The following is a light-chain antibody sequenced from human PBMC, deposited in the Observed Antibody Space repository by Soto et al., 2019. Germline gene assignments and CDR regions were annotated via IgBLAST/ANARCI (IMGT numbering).Light chain of an antibody. J-gene: IGKJ2*01. CDR2: LTS. V-gene: IGKV2-28*01. CDR1: QSLLHSNGYNY. CDR3: MQALQTPYS. Sequence: DTVMTQSPLSLPVTPGEPASISCRSSQSLLHSNGYNYLNWYLQKPGQSPHLLIYLTSHRAAGVPDRFSGSGSGTDFTLKISRVEAEDVGIYYCMQALQTPYSFGQGTKLEVK.